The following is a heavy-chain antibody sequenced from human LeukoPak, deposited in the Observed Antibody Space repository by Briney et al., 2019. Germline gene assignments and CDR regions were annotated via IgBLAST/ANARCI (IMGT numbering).Heavy chain of an antibody. CDR3: ARDVGITVADSFDP. D-gene: IGHD6-13*01. V-gene: IGHV1-18*01. CDR1: GYSSTNYG. J-gene: IGHJ5*02. Sequence: ASVKVSCKASGYSSTNYGISWVRQAPGQGLEWMGWIHIYRGNTNYAQKFQGRVTMTTDTSTSTVYMEVRGLRSDDTAMYYCARDVGITVADSFDPWGQGTLVNGS. CDR2: IHIYRGNT.